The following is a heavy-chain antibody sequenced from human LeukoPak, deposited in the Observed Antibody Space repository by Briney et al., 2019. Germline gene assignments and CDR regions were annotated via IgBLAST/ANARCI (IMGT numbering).Heavy chain of an antibody. CDR1: GFTFSSYS. CDR3: ARDSDFWSGYYTFDY. CDR2: ISSSSSTI. V-gene: IGHV3-48*01. Sequence: PGGSLRLSCAASGFTFSSYSMNWVRQAPGKGLEWVSYISSSSSTIYYADSVKGRFTISRDNAKNSLYLQMNSLRAEDTAVYYCARDSDFWSGYYTFDYWGQGTLVTVSS. D-gene: IGHD3-3*01. J-gene: IGHJ4*02.